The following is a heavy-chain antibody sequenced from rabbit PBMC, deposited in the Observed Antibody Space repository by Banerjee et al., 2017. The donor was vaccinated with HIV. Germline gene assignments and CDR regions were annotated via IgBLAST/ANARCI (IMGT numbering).Heavy chain of an antibody. CDR1: GFSFSGGYW. CDR2: IYVGSSGST. J-gene: IGHJ4*01. V-gene: IGHV1S45*01. Sequence: QEQLEESGGDLVKPEGSLTLTCTASGFSFSGGYWMSWVRQAPGKGLEWIGCIYVGSSGSTWYASWAKGRFTISKTSSTTVTLQMTSLTAADTATYFCARAYGGNSYWPYYLNLWGQGTLVTVS. CDR3: ARAYGGNSYWPYYLNL. D-gene: IGHD8-1*01.